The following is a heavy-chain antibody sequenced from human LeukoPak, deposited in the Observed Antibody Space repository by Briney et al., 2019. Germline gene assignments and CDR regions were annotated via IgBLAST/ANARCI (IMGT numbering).Heavy chain of an antibody. J-gene: IGHJ4*02. Sequence: GESLKISCKGSGYDFTNYWIGWVRQMPGKGLEWIGKIDPSDSNIKYSPSFQGHVTISADKSISTAYLQLNSLKASDSAMYYCARLSDYWGQGTLVTVSS. V-gene: IGHV5-10-1*01. CDR1: GYDFTNYW. CDR2: IDPSDSNI. CDR3: ARLSDY.